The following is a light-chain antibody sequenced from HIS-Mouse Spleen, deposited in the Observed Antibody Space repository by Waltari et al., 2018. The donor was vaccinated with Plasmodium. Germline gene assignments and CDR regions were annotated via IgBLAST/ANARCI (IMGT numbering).Light chain of an antibody. V-gene: IGKV1-8*01. Sequence: AIRMTQSPSSFSASTGDRVTITCRASQGISSYLAWYQQKPGKAPKLLIYAASTLQNGVPSRFSGSGSGTDFTLTISCLQSEDFATYYCQQYYSYPPYTFGQGTKLEIK. CDR2: AAS. J-gene: IGKJ2*01. CDR3: QQYYSYPPYT. CDR1: QGISSY.